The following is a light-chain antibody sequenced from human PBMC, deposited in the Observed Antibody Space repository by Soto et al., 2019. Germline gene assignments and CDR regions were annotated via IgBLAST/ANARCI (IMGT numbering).Light chain of an antibody. J-gene: IGLJ1*01. V-gene: IGLV2-23*01. CDR2: EGN. Sequence: QSALTQPASVSGSPGQSITVSCTGTSSDVGVYTHVAWYQQHPGKVPKLVIYEGNKRPSGVSNRFSGSEPGNTASLTISGLQAEDEADYYCCSSAPSRTVVFGTGTKLTVL. CDR3: CSSAPSRTVV. CDR1: SSDVGVYTH.